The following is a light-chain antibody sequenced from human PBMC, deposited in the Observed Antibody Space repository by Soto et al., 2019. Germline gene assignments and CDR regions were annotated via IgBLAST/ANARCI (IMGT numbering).Light chain of an antibody. CDR2: KAS. CDR3: QQYNTDSWT. V-gene: IGKV1-5*03. Sequence: DIQMTQSPSTLSASLGDRVTITCRASQSISTWLAWYQQKPGTAPKLLIYKASRLESGVPSRFTGSGSGTHFPLTINGLQPDDFAIYYCQQYNTDSWTFGQGTKVDIK. J-gene: IGKJ1*01. CDR1: QSISTW.